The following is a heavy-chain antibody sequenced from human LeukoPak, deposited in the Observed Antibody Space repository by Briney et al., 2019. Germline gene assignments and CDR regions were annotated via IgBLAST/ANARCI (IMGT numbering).Heavy chain of an antibody. J-gene: IGHJ5*02. CDR2: INETRGT. Sequence: SETLSLTCTVSGGSMKNYYWSWIRQPPGKGLEWIGYINETRGTNYNPDLKSRVTMSLDTSKNHFSLSLNSVTAADTAVYFCAGGIGYATSPADHLGQGTLVIVSS. D-gene: IGHD6-13*01. CDR1: GGSMKNYY. V-gene: IGHV4-59*01. CDR3: AGGIGYATSPADH.